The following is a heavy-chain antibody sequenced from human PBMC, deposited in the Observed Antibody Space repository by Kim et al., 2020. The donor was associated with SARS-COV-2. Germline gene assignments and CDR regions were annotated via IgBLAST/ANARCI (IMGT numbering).Heavy chain of an antibody. V-gene: IGHV3-66*01. J-gene: IGHJ4*02. Sequence: SVKGRFTISRDNSKNTLYLQMNSLRAEDTAVYYCARVVGSWDYGDYYFDYWGQGTLVTVSS. D-gene: IGHD4-17*01. CDR3: ARVVGSWDYGDYYFDY.